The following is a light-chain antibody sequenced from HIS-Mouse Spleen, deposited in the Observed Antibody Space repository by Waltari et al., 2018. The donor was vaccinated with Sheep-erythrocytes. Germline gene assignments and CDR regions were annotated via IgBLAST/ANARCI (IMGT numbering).Light chain of an antibody. V-gene: IGLV2-11*01. CDR3: CSYAGSYNHV. CDR1: SSDVGGYNY. CDR2: DVS. J-gene: IGLJ1*01. Sequence: QSALTQPRSVSGSPGQSVTISLTGTSSDVGGYNYVSWYQQHPGKAPKLMIYDVSKRPSGVPDRFSGSKSGNTASLTISGLQAEDEADYYCCSYAGSYNHVFGTGTKVTVL.